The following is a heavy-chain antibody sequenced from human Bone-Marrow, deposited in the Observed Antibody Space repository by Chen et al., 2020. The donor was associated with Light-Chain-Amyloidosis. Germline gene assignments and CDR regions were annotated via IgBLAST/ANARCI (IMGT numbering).Heavy chain of an antibody. V-gene: IGHV4-59*01. D-gene: IGHD3-16*01. J-gene: IGHJ4*02. CDR3: GRDNIGGVDF. CDR1: GGSMDYYY. CDR2: IYNSGTT. Sequence: QVQLQESGPGLVKPSETLSLTCTVSGGSMDYYYWNWIRQPPGKGLEWIGYIYNSGTTNYNPSLRSRVTMSVDMSKKQFSLKLSCVTAADTAVYYCGRDNIGGVDFWGQGTPVTVSS.